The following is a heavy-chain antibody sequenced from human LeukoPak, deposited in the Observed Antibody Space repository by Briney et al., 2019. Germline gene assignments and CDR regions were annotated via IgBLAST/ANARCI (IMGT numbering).Heavy chain of an antibody. D-gene: IGHD3-22*01. J-gene: IGHJ4*02. CDR1: GGSISSYY. CDR2: IYYSGST. CDR3: ARDTPGDYYDSSGYLDY. Sequence: SETLSLTCTVSGGSISSYYWSWIRQPPGKGLEWIGYIYYSGSTNYNPSLKSRVTMSVDTSKNQFSLKLSSVTAADTAVYYCARDTPGDYYDSSGYLDYWGQGTLVTVSS. V-gene: IGHV4-59*01.